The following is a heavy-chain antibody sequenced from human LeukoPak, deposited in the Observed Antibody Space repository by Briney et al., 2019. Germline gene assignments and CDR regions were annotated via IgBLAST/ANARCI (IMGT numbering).Heavy chain of an antibody. CDR1: GFTFSTYA. CDR3: AKDRDLLFAHCWFDL. CDR2: ISISGGSA. V-gene: IGHV3-23*01. D-gene: IGHD3-10*01. J-gene: IGHJ5*02. Sequence: PGGSLRLSCAASGFTFSTYAMSWVRQAPGKGLEWVSGISISGGSAYYADSVKGWFTISRDNSKNTLYLQMNRLRAEDTAVYYCAKDRDLLFAHCWFDLWGQGILVTVSS.